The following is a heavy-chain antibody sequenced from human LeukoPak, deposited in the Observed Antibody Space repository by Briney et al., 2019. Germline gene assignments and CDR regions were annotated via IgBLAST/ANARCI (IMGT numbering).Heavy chain of an antibody. CDR1: GGSISSYY. Sequence: KPSQTLSLTCTVAGGSISSYYWSWIRQPPGKGLEWIGYIYYSVRTNYNPSLKSRVTISVDTSKNQFSLKLSSVTAADTAVYYCARDRGSSSWYGDVFDIWGQGTMVTVSS. D-gene: IGHD6-13*01. CDR2: IYYSVRT. J-gene: IGHJ3*02. V-gene: IGHV4-59*01. CDR3: ARDRGSSSWYGDVFDI.